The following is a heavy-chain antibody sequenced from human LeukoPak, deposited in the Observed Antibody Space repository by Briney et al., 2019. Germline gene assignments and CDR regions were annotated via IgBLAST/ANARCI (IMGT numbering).Heavy chain of an antibody. V-gene: IGHV3-48*04. CDR1: GFTFSTYT. J-gene: IGHJ4*02. CDR3: ARDFDYGDYIDF. D-gene: IGHD4/OR15-4a*01. CDR2: ISSGGLTI. Sequence: GGSLRLSCVASGFTFSTYTFNWVRQASGKGLEWLSYISSGGLTIFYADSVKGRFTISRDNTKNAIYLDMTNLRAEDTAVYYCARDFDYGDYIDFWGQGTLVAVSS.